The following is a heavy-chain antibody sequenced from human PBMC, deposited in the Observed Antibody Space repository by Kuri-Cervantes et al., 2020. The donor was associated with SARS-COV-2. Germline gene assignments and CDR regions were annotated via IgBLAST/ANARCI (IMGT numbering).Heavy chain of an antibody. J-gene: IGHJ4*02. CDR1: GFTFSDYY. V-gene: IGHV3-11*04. CDR2: ISTGGGNI. D-gene: IGHD3-3*01. CDR3: ARAGVRELRFLDLVYVPDY. Sequence: GESLKISCASSGFTFSDYYMIWIRQAPGKGLEWVAYISTGGGNIYYADSVKGRFTISRDNAENSLFLHMNSLRAEDTAVYYCARAGVRELRFLDLVYVPDYWGQGTLVTVSS.